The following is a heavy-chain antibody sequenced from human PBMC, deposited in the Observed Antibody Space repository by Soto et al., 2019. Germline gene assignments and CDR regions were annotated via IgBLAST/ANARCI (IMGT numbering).Heavy chain of an antibody. V-gene: IGHV1-8*01. D-gene: IGHD3-9*01. J-gene: IGHJ4*02. CDR3: EVTTGY. Sequence: QVQVVQSRAEAKKPGASVKVSCKTSGYTFTDYDINWVRQAPGQGLEWMGWMSPDSSNAGYAQQFQGRVSMTSNTSIRTAYMELSSLRTEDTAVYYCEVTTGYWGQGTLVTVSS. CDR2: MSPDSSNA. CDR1: GYTFTDYD.